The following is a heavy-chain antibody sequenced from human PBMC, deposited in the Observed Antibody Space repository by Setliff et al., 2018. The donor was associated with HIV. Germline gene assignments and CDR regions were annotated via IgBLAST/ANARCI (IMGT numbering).Heavy chain of an antibody. V-gene: IGHV4-39*01. CDR1: GDSISSSSYY. Sequence: SETLSLTCTVSGDSISSSSYYCGWVRQPPGKGLEWIGTMFYTGSAYYTPSLKSRVTISVDTSKNQFSLRLSSVTAADTAIYYCARQFRYPGIAVAGIDYWGQGTLVTVSS. CDR3: ARQFRYPGIAVAGIDY. J-gene: IGHJ4*02. D-gene: IGHD6-19*01. CDR2: MFYTGSA.